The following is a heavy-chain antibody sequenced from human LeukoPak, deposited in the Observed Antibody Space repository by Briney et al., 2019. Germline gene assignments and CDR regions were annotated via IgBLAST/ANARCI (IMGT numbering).Heavy chain of an antibody. CDR3: ARYSYGYEHYYYGMDV. J-gene: IGHJ6*02. CDR2: IYYSGST. CDR1: GGSVSSGSYY. V-gene: IGHV4-61*01. D-gene: IGHD5-18*01. Sequence: SETLSLTCTVSGGSVSSGSYYWSWIRQPPGKGLEWIGYIYYSGSTNYNPSLKSRVTISVDTSKNQFSLKLSSVTAADTAVYYCARYSYGYEHYYYGMDVWGQGTTATVSS.